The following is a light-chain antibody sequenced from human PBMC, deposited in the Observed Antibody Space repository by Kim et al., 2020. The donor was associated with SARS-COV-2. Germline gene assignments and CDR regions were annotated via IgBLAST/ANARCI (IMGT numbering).Light chain of an antibody. CDR1: SSDAGGYNY. CDR3: SSYTTSNTLI. CDR2: DVS. Sequence: GQSITTSCTGTSSDAGGYNYVSWYQQHPGKAPKLMIYDVSKRPSGVSNRFSGSKSGNTASLTISGLQAEDEADYSCSSYTTSNTLIFGTGTKVTVL. J-gene: IGLJ1*01. V-gene: IGLV2-14*04.